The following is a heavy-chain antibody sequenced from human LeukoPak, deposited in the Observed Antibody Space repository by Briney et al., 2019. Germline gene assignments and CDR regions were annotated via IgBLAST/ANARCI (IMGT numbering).Heavy chain of an antibody. CDR2: IIPIFGTA. V-gene: IGHV1-69*13. Sequence: HWASVTVSCKASGGTFSSYAISWVRQAPGQGLEWMGGIIPIFGTANYAQKFQGRVTITADESTSTAYMELSSLRSEDTAVYYCARRWASKQDSSGYYGDAFDIWGQGTMVTVSS. D-gene: IGHD3-22*01. CDR1: GGTFSSYA. J-gene: IGHJ3*02. CDR3: ARRWASKQDSSGYYGDAFDI.